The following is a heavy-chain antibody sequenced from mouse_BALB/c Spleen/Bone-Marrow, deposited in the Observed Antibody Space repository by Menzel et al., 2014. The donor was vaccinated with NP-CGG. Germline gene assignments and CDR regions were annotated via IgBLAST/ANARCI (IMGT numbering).Heavy chain of an antibody. CDR2: IHYSGGT. J-gene: IGHJ4*01. D-gene: IGHD1-2*01. CDR1: GYSITSGYS. Sequence: VQLQQSGPALVKPSQSLSLTCTVTGYSITSGYSCHWIRQFPGNTLEWMGYIHYSGGTNYNPSLKSRISITRDTSKNQFFLQLNSVTTEDTATYYCARWNGYYAMDYWGQGTSVTVSS. V-gene: IGHV3-1*02. CDR3: ARWNGYYAMDY.